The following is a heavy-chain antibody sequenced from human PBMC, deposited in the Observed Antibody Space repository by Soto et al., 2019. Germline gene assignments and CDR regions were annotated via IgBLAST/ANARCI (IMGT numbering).Heavy chain of an antibody. Sequence: EVQLVESGGGLVQPGGSLRLSCAASGFSFTHYWMHWVRQGPGKGLEWLSRINSDGTSTYYADSVKGRFTISRDNAKNTLYLQMNSLRDEDTAVYYCARVATYFYERSGYDYWGQGALVTVSS. CDR2: INSDGTST. CDR3: ARVATYFYERSGYDY. V-gene: IGHV3-74*01. CDR1: GFSFTHYW. D-gene: IGHD3-22*01. J-gene: IGHJ4*02.